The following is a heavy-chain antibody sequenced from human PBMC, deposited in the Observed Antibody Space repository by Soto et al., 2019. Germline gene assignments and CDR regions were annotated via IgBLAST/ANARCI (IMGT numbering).Heavy chain of an antibody. J-gene: IGHJ4*02. Sequence: PGGSLRLSCAVSGFTFSNYAMHWVRQAPGKGLEWVALTSYDGNNEYYTDSVKGRFTISRDNSKNTLFLQMNSPRPEDTAVYYCAKDKGVFNWATSYFDYWGQGALVTVSS. CDR3: AKDKGVFNWATSYFDY. CDR1: GFTFSNYA. V-gene: IGHV3-30*18. CDR2: TSYDGNNE. D-gene: IGHD1-1*01.